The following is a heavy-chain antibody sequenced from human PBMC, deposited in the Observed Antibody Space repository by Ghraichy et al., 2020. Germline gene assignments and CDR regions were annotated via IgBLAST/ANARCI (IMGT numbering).Heavy chain of an antibody. CDR3: ARDPRGRGYYYEPNWFDP. D-gene: IGHD3-22*01. Sequence: SQTLSLTCAVYGGSFSGYYWSWIRQPPGKGLEWIWEINHSGSTNYNPSLKSRVTISVYTSKNQFSLKLSSVTAADTAVYYCARDPRGRGYYYEPNWFDPWGQGTLVTVSS. CDR1: GGSFSGYY. V-gene: IGHV4-34*01. J-gene: IGHJ5*02. CDR2: INHSGST.